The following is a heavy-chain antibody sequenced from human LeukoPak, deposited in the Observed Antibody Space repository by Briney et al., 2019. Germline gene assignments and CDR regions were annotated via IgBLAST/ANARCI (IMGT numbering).Heavy chain of an antibody. J-gene: IGHJ5*02. Sequence: GGSLRLSCAASGFTFDDYAMQWGRRAPGEGLGWGSGISWNSGSVAYAYSVKGRFTISRDNAKNSLYLQMNRLRAEDTALYYCAKGGYSGYESWFDPWGQGTLVTVSS. V-gene: IGHV3-9*01. D-gene: IGHD5-12*01. CDR2: ISWNSGSV. CDR3: AKGGYSGYESWFDP. CDR1: GFTFDDYA.